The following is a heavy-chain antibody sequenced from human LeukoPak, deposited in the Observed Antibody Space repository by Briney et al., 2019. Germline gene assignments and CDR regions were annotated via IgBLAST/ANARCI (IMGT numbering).Heavy chain of an antibody. J-gene: IGHJ4*02. CDR2: IIPIFGTA. V-gene: IGHV1-69*05. CDR3: ARSPYSSSWYYFDY. Sequence: AVKVFCKASGGTFSSFAISWFQQAPGQGLEWMGGIIPIFGTANYAQKFQGRVTITTDESTSTAYMELSSLRSEDTAVYYCARSPYSSSWYYFDYWGQGTLVTVSS. D-gene: IGHD6-13*01. CDR1: GGTFSSFA.